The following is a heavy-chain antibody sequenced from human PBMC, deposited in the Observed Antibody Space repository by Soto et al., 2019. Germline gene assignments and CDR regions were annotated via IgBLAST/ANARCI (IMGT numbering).Heavy chain of an antibody. D-gene: IGHD3-10*01. J-gene: IGHJ4*02. Sequence: QITLKETGPTLVKPTQTLTLTCAFSGFSLNTRGVGVGWIRQPPRKALEWLALIYWDNDKRYSPSLRSRLTITKDTPKNHVVLMMTDMDPVDTATYYCAHNNYYGSGSVYWGQGTLVTVSS. V-gene: IGHV2-5*02. CDR2: IYWDNDK. CDR1: GFSLNTRGVG. CDR3: AHNNYYGSGSVY.